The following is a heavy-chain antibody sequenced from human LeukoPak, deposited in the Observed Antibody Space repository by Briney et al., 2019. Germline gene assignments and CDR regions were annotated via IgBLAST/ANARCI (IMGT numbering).Heavy chain of an antibody. J-gene: IGHJ6*03. Sequence: SETLSLTCAVYGGSFSGYYWSWIRQPPGKGLEWIGEINHSGSTNYNPSLKSRVTISVDTSKNQFSLKLSSVTAEDTAVYYCARKQYYSSGWYGKYYYYMDVWGKGTTVTISS. CDR3: ARKQYYSSGWYGKYYYYMDV. CDR1: GGSFSGYY. V-gene: IGHV4-34*01. D-gene: IGHD6-19*01. CDR2: INHSGST.